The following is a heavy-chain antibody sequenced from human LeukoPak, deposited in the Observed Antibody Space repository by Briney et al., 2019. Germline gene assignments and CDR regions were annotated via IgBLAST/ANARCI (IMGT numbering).Heavy chain of an antibody. Sequence: SETLSLTCTVSGGSIPRSYWSWVRHPPGKGLEWIGCNHSSGTTNYNPSLERRVTLSLDTSENQFSLKVSSVTAAETAVYYCARHLTVTGYGNDAFDIWGQGTMVAVSS. CDR3: ARHLTVTGYGNDAFDI. J-gene: IGHJ3*02. CDR1: GGSIPRSY. D-gene: IGHD3-9*01. CDR2: NHSSGTT. V-gene: IGHV4-59*08.